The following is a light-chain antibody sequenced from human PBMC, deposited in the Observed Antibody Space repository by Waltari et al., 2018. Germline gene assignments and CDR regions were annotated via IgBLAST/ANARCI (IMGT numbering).Light chain of an antibody. J-gene: IGLJ2*01. CDR2: EVS. Sequence: QSALTQPASVSGSPGQSITISCTGTSSDVGTYNLVSWYQQHPGKVPKLMIYEVSKRPPGASNRCAGSKSGTTASLTIYGLQAEDEADYYCCSYAGSNTVIFGGGTKLTVL. CDR3: CSYAGSNTVI. V-gene: IGLV2-23*02. CDR1: SSDVGTYNL.